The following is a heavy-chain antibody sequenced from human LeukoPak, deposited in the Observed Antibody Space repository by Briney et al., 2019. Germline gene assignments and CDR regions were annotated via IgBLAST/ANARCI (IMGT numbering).Heavy chain of an antibody. CDR3: AKAHYYDSSGYYPLDY. CDR1: GFTFSSYW. CDR2: ISYDGSNK. D-gene: IGHD3-22*01. V-gene: IGHV3-30*18. J-gene: IGHJ4*02. Sequence: PGGSLRLSCAASGFTFSSYWMHWVRQAPGKGLEWVALISYDGSNKFYADSVKGRFTISRDNSKNTLYLQMNSLRAEDTAVYYCAKAHYYDSSGYYPLDYWGQGTLVTVSS.